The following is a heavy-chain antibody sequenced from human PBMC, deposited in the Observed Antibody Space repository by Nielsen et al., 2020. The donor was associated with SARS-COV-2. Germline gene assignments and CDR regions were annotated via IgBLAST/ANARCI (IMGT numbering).Heavy chain of an antibody. CDR1: GYTFTGYY. CDR3: ARGGDYGESNWFDP. Sequence: ASVKVSYKASGYTFTGYYMHWVRQAPGQGLEWMGWINPNSGGTNYAQKFQGWVTMTRDTSISTAYMELSRLRSDDTAVYYCARGGDYGESNWFDPWGQGTLVTVSS. J-gene: IGHJ5*02. V-gene: IGHV1-2*04. D-gene: IGHD4-17*01. CDR2: INPNSGGT.